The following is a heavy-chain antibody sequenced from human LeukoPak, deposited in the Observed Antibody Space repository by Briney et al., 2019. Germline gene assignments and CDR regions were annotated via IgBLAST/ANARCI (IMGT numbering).Heavy chain of an antibody. CDR1: GGSISSYY. D-gene: IGHD3-3*01. V-gene: IGHV4-59*01. Sequence: SETLSLTCTVSGGSISSYYWSWIRQPPGKGLEWIGYIYYNGSTNYNPSLKSRVTISVDTSKNQFSLKLSSVTAADTAVYYCARGETYYDFWSGYPTITPLDYWGQGTLVTVSS. CDR3: ARGETYYDFWSGYPTITPLDY. J-gene: IGHJ4*02. CDR2: IYYNGST.